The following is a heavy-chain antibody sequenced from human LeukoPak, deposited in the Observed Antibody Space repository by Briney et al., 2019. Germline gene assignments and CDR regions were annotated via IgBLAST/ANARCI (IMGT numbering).Heavy chain of an antibody. CDR3: ARVTAAAGTGGDY. V-gene: IGHV1-69*13. Sequence: SVKVSCKASGYTFTSYGISWVRQAPGQGLEWMGGIIPIFGTANYAQKFQGRVTITADESTSTAYMELSSLRSEDTAVYYCARVTAAAGTGGDYWGQGTLVTVSS. D-gene: IGHD6-13*01. CDR2: IIPIFGTA. CDR1: GYTFTSYG. J-gene: IGHJ4*02.